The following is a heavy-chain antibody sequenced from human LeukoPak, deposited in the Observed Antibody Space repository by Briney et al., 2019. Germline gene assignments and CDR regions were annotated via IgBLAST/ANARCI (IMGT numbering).Heavy chain of an antibody. CDR3: AKASYPHSGAWYNLLS. CDR1: GFTFTTYW. V-gene: IGHV3-7*03. Sequence: PGGSLRLSCAASGFTFTTYWMTWVRQAPGKGLEWVANIKQDGSDKYYVDSVKGRFTISRDNARKSVYLQMNSLRAEDSAVYYCAKASYPHSGAWYNLLSWGRGTLVTVSS. D-gene: IGHD6-13*01. CDR2: IKQDGSDK. J-gene: IGHJ5*02.